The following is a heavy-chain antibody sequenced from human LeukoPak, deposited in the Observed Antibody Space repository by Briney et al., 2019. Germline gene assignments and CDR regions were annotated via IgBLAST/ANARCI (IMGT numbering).Heavy chain of an antibody. CDR3: ARALGYNYGYSVDY. V-gene: IGHV4-31*03. CDR2: IHDSGST. D-gene: IGHD5-18*01. J-gene: IGHJ4*02. CDR1: GGSSSSGAYS. Sequence: PSETLSLTCTVSGGSSSSGAYSWSWIRQHPGKGLEWIGNIHDSGSTYYNPSLKSRVTISVDTSKTQFSLKLSSVTAADTAVYYCARALGYNYGYSVDYWGQGTLVTVSS.